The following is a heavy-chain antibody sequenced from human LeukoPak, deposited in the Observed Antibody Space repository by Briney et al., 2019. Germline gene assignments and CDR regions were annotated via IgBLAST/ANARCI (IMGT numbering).Heavy chain of an antibody. CDR3: ARGGRGYYVDALDI. Sequence: PGGSLRLSCAASGFTFSSYDMHWVRQATGKGLEWVSAIGTAGDTYYPGSVKGRFTISRENAKNSLYLQMNSLRAGDTAVYYCARGGRGYYVDALDIWGQGTMVTVSS. CDR2: IGTAGDT. D-gene: IGHD3-22*01. J-gene: IGHJ3*02. V-gene: IGHV3-13*01. CDR1: GFTFSSYD.